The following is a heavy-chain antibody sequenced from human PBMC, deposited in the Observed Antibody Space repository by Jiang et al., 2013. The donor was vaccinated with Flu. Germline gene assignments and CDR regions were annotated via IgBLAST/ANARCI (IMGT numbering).Heavy chain of an antibody. D-gene: IGHD5-12*01. J-gene: IGHJ4*02. V-gene: IGHV1-3*01. CDR1: GYTFTSYA. CDR3: ARPRGYSGYYYFDY. CDR2: STLAMVT. Sequence: GAEVKKPGASVKVSSKASGYTFTSYAMHWVRQAPDKGLSGWDGSTLAMVTQNIHRRFQGRVTITRDTSASTAYMELSSLRSEDTAVYYCARPRGYSGYYYFDYWGQGTLVTVSS.